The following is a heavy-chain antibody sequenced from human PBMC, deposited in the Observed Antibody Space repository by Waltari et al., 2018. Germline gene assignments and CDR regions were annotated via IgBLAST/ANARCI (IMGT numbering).Heavy chain of an antibody. D-gene: IGHD3-9*01. CDR1: GYTFTDYH. CDR2: INPKTGAT. CDR3: ARDHRPSAGYVPFDL. J-gene: IGHJ3*01. Sequence: QVQLLQSGAEVKKPGAAVKVSCKASGYTFTDYHVHWVRQAPGQGLEWMGWINPKTGATQYAQKFQGRGTLTRDTSITTAYMEFSSLRSDDTALFYCARDHRPSAGYVPFDLWGQGTLVTVSS. V-gene: IGHV1-2*02.